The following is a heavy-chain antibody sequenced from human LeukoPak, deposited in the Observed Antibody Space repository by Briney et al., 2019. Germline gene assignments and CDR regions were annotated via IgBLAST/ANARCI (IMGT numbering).Heavy chain of an antibody. V-gene: IGHV3-23*01. J-gene: IGHJ4*02. CDR1: GFTFSSYS. CDR3: AKDRSGIALAGNFDY. D-gene: IGHD6-19*01. CDR2: ISGSGGST. Sequence: GGSLRLSCAASGFTFSSYSMNWVRQAPGKGLEWVSVISGSGGSTYYADSVKGRFTISRDNSKNTLYVQMNSLRAEDTAVYYCAKDRSGIALAGNFDYWGQGTLVTVSS.